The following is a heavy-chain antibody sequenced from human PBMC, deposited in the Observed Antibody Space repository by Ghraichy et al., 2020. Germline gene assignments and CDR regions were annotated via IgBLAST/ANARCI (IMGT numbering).Heavy chain of an antibody. J-gene: IGHJ6*02. Sequence: GGSLRLSCAASGFTFSSYAMSWVRQAPGKGLEWVSAISGSGGSTYYADSVKGRFTISRDNSKNTLYLQMNSLRAEDTAVYYCANPEGGSGSRYYYYYGMDVWGQGTTVTVSS. CDR1: GFTFSSYA. D-gene: IGHD3-10*01. CDR2: ISGSGGST. CDR3: ANPEGGSGSRYYYYYGMDV. V-gene: IGHV3-23*01.